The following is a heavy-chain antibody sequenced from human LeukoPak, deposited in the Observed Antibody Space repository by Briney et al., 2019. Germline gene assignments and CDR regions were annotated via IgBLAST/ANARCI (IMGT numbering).Heavy chain of an antibody. CDR2: INHSGST. V-gene: IGHV4-34*01. D-gene: IGHD3-22*01. Sequence: SETLSLTCAVYGGSFSGYYWSWIRQPPGKGLEWIGEINHSGSTNYNPSLKSRVTISVDTSKNQFSLKLSSVTAADTAVYYCARQRVYYDSSGYYFFSSWFDYWGQGTLVTVSS. CDR3: ARQRVYYDSSGYYFFSSWFDY. J-gene: IGHJ4*02. CDR1: GGSFSGYY.